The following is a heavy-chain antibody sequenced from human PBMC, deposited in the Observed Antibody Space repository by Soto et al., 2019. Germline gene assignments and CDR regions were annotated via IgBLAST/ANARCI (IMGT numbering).Heavy chain of an antibody. CDR3: ARTVLGAAVDY. Sequence: PSETLSLTCTVSDGSIISFYWSWIRQPPGKGLEWIGYAYYSGTTNYNPSLKSRVTISVDTSKNQFSLNLRFVTAADTAVYYCARTVLGAAVDYWGQGALVTVSS. CDR1: DGSIISFY. V-gene: IGHV4-59*01. J-gene: IGHJ4*02. CDR2: AYYSGTT. D-gene: IGHD6-13*01.